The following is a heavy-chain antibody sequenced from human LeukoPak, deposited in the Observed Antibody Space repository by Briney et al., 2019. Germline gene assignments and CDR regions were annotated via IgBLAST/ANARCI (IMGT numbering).Heavy chain of an antibody. V-gene: IGHV1-18*01. Sequence: GASVKVSCKTSGYIFSNFGINWVRQAPGQGLEWMGWISGNNDNPNYGQKFQGRFTVTTDSSTSTAYMELRNLRFDDTAVYYCARDGTSTDDYWGQGTLVTVSS. D-gene: IGHD2-2*01. CDR2: ISGNNDNP. CDR3: ARDGTSTDDY. J-gene: IGHJ4*02. CDR1: GYIFSNFG.